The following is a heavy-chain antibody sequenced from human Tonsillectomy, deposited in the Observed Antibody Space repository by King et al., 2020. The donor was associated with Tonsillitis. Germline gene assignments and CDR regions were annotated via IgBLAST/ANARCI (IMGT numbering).Heavy chain of an antibody. D-gene: IGHD3-16*01. CDR3: ARLVGIIITFGGVSDAFDI. Sequence: QLQESGPGLVKPSETLSLTCTVSGGSISSSSYYWGWIRQPPGKGLEWIGSIYYSGSTYYNPSLKSRVTISVDTSKNQFSLKLSSVTAADTAVYYCARLVGIIITFGGVSDAFDIWGQGTMVTVSS. V-gene: IGHV4-39*01. CDR1: GGSISSSSYY. J-gene: IGHJ3*02. CDR2: IYYSGST.